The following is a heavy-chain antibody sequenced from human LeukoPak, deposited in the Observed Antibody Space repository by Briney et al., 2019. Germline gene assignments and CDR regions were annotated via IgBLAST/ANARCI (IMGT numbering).Heavy chain of an antibody. CDR2: INHSGST. D-gene: IGHD6-19*01. CDR3: ASYPAVAGFDY. V-gene: IGHV4-34*01. J-gene: IGHJ4*02. Sequence: SETLSLTCAVYGGSFSGYYWSWIRQPPGKGLEWIGEINHSGSTNYNPSLKSRVTISVDTSKNQFSLKLSSVTAADTAVYYCASYPAVAGFDYWGQGTLVTVSS. CDR1: GGSFSGYY.